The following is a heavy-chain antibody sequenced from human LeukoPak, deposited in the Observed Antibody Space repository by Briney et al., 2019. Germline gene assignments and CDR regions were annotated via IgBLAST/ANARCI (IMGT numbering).Heavy chain of an antibody. CDR1: GFTFTTYA. V-gene: IGHV3-64D*06. CDR2: ISANGATT. CDR3: VKDRLYYYGSGTYFDY. J-gene: IGHJ4*02. Sequence: GGPLRLSCSASGFTFTTYAMHWVRQAPGKGLEYVSGISANGATTYYADSVQGRFTISRDNSKNTLYLQMSSLSAEDTALYYCVKDRLYYYGSGTYFDYLGQGTLVTVSS. D-gene: IGHD3-10*01.